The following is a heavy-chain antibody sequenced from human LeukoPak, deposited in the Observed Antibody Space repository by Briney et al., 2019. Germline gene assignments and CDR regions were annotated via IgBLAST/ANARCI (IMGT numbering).Heavy chain of an antibody. V-gene: IGHV4-34*01. Sequence: SETLSLTCAVYGGSFSGYYWSWIRQPPGKGLEWIGEINHSGSTNYNPSLKSRVTISVDTSKIQFSLKLSSVTAADTAVYYCDSATVTTLDAFDIWGQGTMVTVSS. CDR1: GGSFSGYY. D-gene: IGHD4-17*01. CDR3: DSATVTTLDAFDI. CDR2: INHSGST. J-gene: IGHJ3*02.